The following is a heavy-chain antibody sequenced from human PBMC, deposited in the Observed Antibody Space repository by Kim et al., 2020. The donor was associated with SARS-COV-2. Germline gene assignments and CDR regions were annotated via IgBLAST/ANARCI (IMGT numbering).Heavy chain of an antibody. CDR3: ARGAAANSFAY. Sequence: SETMSLTCAVYGGSFSGYYWSWIRQPPGKGLEWIGEINHSGSTNYNPSLKSRVTISVDTSKNQFSLKLSSVTAADTAVYYCARGAAANSFAYWGQGTLVT. CDR1: GGSFSGYY. CDR2: INHSGST. D-gene: IGHD2-15*01. V-gene: IGHV4-34*01. J-gene: IGHJ4*02.